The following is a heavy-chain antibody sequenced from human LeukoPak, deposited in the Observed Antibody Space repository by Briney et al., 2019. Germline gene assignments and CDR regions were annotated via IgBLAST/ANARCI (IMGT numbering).Heavy chain of an antibody. J-gene: IGHJ5*02. CDR2: ISGSGGST. D-gene: IGHD3-3*01. V-gene: IGHV3-23*01. CDR1: GFTFSSYA. CDR3: AKGNTDYDFWSGPTYNWFDP. Sequence: PGGSLRLSCAASGFTFSSYAMSWVRKAPGKGLEWVSAISGSGGSTYYADSVKGRFTISRDNSKNTLYLQMNSLRAEDTAVYYCAKGNTDYDFWSGPTYNWFDPWGQGTLVTVSS.